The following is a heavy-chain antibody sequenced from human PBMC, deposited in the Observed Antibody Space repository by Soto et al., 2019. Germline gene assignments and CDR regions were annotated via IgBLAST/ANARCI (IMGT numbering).Heavy chain of an antibody. CDR2: MNPNSGNT. J-gene: IGHJ6*02. D-gene: IGHD2-2*02. V-gene: IGHV1-8*01. CDR1: GYTFTSYD. CDR3: ARGHPSYCSSTSCYTGYYYYGMDV. Sequence: ASVKVSFKASGYTFTSYDINWVRQATGQGLEWMGWMNPNSGNTGYAQKFQGRVTMTRNTSISTAYMELSSLRSEDTAVYYCARGHPSYCSSTSCYTGYYYYGMDVWGQGTTVTVSS.